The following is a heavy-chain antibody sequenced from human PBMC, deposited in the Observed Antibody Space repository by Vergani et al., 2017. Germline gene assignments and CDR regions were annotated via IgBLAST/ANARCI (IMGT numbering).Heavy chain of an antibody. CDR2: INPESGGT. J-gene: IGHJ5*02. CDR3: ARDSVSYDSRTAADWFDP. CDR1: GYTFTDYH. V-gene: IGHV1-2*02. Sequence: QVQLVQSGADVKKPGASVKVSCKASGYTFTDYHMHWVRQAPGRGFEWLGWINPESGGTNYAQNFQGRVTMTSDTSLSTVYMELTRLTSDDTAVYFCARDSVSYDSRTAADWFDPWGQGTLVTVSS. D-gene: IGHD3-10*01.